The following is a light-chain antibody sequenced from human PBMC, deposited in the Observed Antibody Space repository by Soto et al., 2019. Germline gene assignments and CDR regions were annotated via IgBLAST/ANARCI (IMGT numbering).Light chain of an antibody. CDR2: DAS. Sequence: EIVLTQSPGTLSLSPGERATLSCRASQSVSSYLAWYQQKPGQAPRLLIYDASTRAAGISVRFSGSGSGTDFTFTISSLEPEDFAVYYCLERSNWPVTFGQGTKVYVK. CDR3: LERSNWPVT. V-gene: IGKV3-11*01. J-gene: IGKJ1*01. CDR1: QSVSSY.